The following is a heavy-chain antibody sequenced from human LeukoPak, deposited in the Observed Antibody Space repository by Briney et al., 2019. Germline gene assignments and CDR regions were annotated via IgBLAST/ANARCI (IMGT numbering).Heavy chain of an antibody. Sequence: SETLSLTCTVSGGSISSSYYWGWIRQPPGKGLEWIGSVYYSGNTYYNPSLKSRVTISVDTSKNQFSLKLTSATAADTAVYYCASRYSANYHVDYWGKGTLVTVSS. V-gene: IGHV4-39*01. CDR1: GGSISSSYY. J-gene: IGHJ4*02. CDR2: VYYSGNT. CDR3: ASRYSANYHVDY. D-gene: IGHD5-12*01.